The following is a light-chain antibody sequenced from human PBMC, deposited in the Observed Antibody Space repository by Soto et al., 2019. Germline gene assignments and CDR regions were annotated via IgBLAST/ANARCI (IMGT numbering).Light chain of an antibody. CDR3: HHRYSTPYT. V-gene: IGKV1-39*01. J-gene: IGKJ2*01. Sequence: DIQMTQSPSSLSASVGDKVTVTCRANQNINRFLQWYQQKAGKAPKLLIYAASSLHSGVPSRFSGRGSATDFTLTITLLQPEDFATYYFHHRYSTPYTFSQGTKLYIK. CDR1: QNINRF. CDR2: AAS.